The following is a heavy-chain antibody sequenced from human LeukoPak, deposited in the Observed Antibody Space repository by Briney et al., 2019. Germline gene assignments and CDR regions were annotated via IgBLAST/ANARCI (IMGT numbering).Heavy chain of an antibody. D-gene: IGHD2-15*01. CDR3: TTPVWVVVAATRVDY. CDR1: GFTFSNAW. J-gene: IGHJ4*02. V-gene: IGHV3-15*01. CDR2: IKSKTDGGTT. Sequence: GGSLRLSCAASGFTFSNAWMSWVRQAPGKGLEWVGRIKSKTDGGTTDYAAPVKGRFTISRDDSKNTLYLQMNSLKTESTAVYYWTTPVWVVVAATRVDYWGQGTLVTVSS.